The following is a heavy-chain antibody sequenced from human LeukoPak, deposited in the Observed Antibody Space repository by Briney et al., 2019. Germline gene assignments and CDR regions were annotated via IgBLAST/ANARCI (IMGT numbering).Heavy chain of an antibody. CDR2: IYPSGTT. CDR1: GDSMSGKY. J-gene: IGHJ5*02. V-gene: IGHV4-4*07. D-gene: IGHD2-21*01. Sequence: SETLSLTCTVSGDSMSGKYWNWIRQPAGKGLEWIGRIYPSGTTNYNPSLESRVTMSIDTSKNQFSLRLTSVTTADTAVYYCGSQSCGDPSCSVAWFDPRGQGALVTVSS. CDR3: GSQSCGDPSCSVAWFDP.